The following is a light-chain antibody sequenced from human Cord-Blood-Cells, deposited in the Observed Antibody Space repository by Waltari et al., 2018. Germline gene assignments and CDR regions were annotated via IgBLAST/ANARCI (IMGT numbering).Light chain of an antibody. CDR2: EGS. CDR1: SSDVGSYNL. J-gene: IGLJ3*02. CDR3: CSYAGSSTWV. V-gene: IGLV2-23*01. Sequence: QSALTQPASVSGSPGQSITISCTGTSSDVGSYNLVSWYQQHPGKAPKLMIYEGSKPPSGVSSRCSGSKSGNTASLTISGLQAEDEADYYCCSYAGSSTWVFGGGTKLTVL.